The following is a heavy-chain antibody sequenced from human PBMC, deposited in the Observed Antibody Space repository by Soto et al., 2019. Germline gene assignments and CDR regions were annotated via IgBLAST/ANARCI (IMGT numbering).Heavy chain of an antibody. J-gene: IGHJ4*02. Sequence: SETLSLTCTVSGGSISSSSYYWGWIRQPPGKGLEWIGSIYYSGSTYYNPSLKSRVTISVDTSKNQFSLKLSSVTAADTAVYYCARRVSMVRGVIAPMVDYWGQGTLVIVSS. V-gene: IGHV4-39*01. CDR1: GGSISSSSYY. CDR3: ARRVSMVRGVIAPMVDY. CDR2: IYYSGST. D-gene: IGHD3-10*01.